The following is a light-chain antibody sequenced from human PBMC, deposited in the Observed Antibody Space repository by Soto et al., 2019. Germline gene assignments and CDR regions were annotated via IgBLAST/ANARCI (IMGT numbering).Light chain of an antibody. CDR3: QQREDWPRA. J-gene: IGKJ4*01. CDR1: QSVGDY. Sequence: IVLTHSPDTLSFSPCERGTLSCRASQSVGDYLGWYQQKPGQAPRLLIYDASQRATGVPARFSASGSGTDFTLTISSLEPEDFAIYYCQQREDWPRAFGGGTKVDIK. CDR2: DAS. V-gene: IGKV3-11*01.